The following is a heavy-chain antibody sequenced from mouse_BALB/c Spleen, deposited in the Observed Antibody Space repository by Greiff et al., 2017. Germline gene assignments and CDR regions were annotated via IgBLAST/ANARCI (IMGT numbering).Heavy chain of an antibody. CDR1: GFNIKDSY. CDR3: ARRGVTDYFDY. J-gene: IGHJ2*01. CDR2: IDPANGNT. D-gene: IGHD2-2*01. V-gene: IGHV14-3*02. Sequence: VQLQQSGAELVKPGASVKLSCTASGFNIKDSYMHWVKQRPEQGLEWIGRIDPANGNTKYDPKFQGKATITADTSSNTAYLQLSSLTSEDTAVYYCARRGVTDYFDYWGQGTTLTVSS.